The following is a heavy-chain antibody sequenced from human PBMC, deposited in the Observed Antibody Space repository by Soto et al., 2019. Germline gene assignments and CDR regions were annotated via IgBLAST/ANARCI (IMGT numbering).Heavy chain of an antibody. D-gene: IGHD2-15*01. V-gene: IGHV4-4*02. J-gene: IGHJ3*01. CDR1: GASISNGDW. CDR2: IYHTRST. CDR3: ARSPDPYVSVTPRACRAFEF. Sequence: QVHLQESGPGLVKPSGTLSLTCAVSGASISNGDWWSWVRQPPGKGLEWIGEIYHTRSTNYNPSLKSRFTMSVDKSKNQFSLSLNSVTAADTAVFYCARSPDPYVSVTPRACRAFEFWGQGTMVTVS.